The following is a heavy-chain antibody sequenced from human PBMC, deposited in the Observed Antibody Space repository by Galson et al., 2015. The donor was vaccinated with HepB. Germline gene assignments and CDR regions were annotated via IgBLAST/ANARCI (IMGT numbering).Heavy chain of an antibody. D-gene: IGHD3-9*01. CDR1: GGTFSSYT. J-gene: IGHJ6*02. V-gene: IGHV1-69*04. CDR2: IIPILGIA. Sequence: SVKVSCKASGGTFSSYTISWVRQAPGQGLEWMGRIIPILGIANYAQKFQGRVTITADKSTSTAYMELSSLRSEDTAVYYCARESRLRYFNYGMDVWGQGTTVTVSS. CDR3: ARESRLRYFNYGMDV.